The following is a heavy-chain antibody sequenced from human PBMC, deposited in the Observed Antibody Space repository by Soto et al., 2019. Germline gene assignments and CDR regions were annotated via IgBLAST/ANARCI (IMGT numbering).Heavy chain of an antibody. Sequence: GGSLRLSCAASGFTFSSYGMHWVRQAPGKGLEWVAVISYDGSNKYYADSVKGRFTISRDNSKNTLYLQMNSLRAEDTAVYYCAKDYYGSGRFDYWGQGTLVTVYS. V-gene: IGHV3-30*18. D-gene: IGHD3-10*01. CDR1: GFTFSSYG. J-gene: IGHJ4*02. CDR2: ISYDGSNK. CDR3: AKDYYGSGRFDY.